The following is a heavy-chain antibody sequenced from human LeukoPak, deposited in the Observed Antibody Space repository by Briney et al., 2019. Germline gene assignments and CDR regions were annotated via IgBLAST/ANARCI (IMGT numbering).Heavy chain of an antibody. CDR3: AKPVSRSVYDY. Sequence: GGSLRLSCTASGFSFHTHAMSWVRQAPGKGLEWVSAISGSGGSTYYADSVKGRFTISRDNSKNTLYLQMNSLRAEDTAVYYCAKPVSRSVYDYWGQGTLVTVSS. V-gene: IGHV3-23*01. D-gene: IGHD6-6*01. CDR2: ISGSGGST. CDR1: GFSFHTHA. J-gene: IGHJ4*02.